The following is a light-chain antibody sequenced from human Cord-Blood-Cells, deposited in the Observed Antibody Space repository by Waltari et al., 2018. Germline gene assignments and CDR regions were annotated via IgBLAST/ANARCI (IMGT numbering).Light chain of an antibody. J-gene: IGLJ2*01. V-gene: IGLV1-47*01. CDR3: AAWDDSLSGRVV. CDR2: RNN. Sequence: QSVLTQPPSASGTPGQRVTISCSGSSPNIGSNYVYWYQQLPGTAPKRLIYRNNQRPSGVPDRFSGSKSGTSASLAISGLRSEDEADYYCAAWDDSLSGRVVFGGGTKLTVL. CDR1: SPNIGSNY.